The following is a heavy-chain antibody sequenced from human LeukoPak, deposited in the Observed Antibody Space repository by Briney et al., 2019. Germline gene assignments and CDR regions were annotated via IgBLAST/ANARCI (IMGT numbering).Heavy chain of an antibody. CDR3: ARDFPAVVRGVIIPAY. Sequence: GASVKVSCKASGYTFTSYGISWVRQAPGQGLEWMGWISAYNGNTNYAQKLQGRVTMTTDTSTSTAYMELRSLRPGDTAVYYCARDFPAVVRGVIIPAYWGQGTLVTVSS. D-gene: IGHD3-10*01. J-gene: IGHJ4*02. CDR1: GYTFTSYG. V-gene: IGHV1-18*01. CDR2: ISAYNGNT.